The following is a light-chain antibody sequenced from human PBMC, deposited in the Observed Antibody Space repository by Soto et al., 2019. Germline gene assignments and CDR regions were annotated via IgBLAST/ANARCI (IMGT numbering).Light chain of an antibody. J-gene: IGLJ3*02. CDR3: QSYDSSLSGYWV. CDR2: GNS. CDR1: SSNIGAGYD. V-gene: IGLV1-40*01. Sequence: VLTQPPSVSGAPGQRVTISCTGSSSNIGAGYDVHWYQQLPGTAPKLLIYGNSNRPSGVPDRFSGSKSGTSASLAITGLQAEDEADYYCQSYDSSLSGYWVFGGGTKVTVL.